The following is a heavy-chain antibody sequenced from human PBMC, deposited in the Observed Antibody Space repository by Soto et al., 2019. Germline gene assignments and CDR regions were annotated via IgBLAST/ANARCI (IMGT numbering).Heavy chain of an antibody. CDR1: GFTFSSYG. CDR2: ISYGGSNK. D-gene: IGHD2-2*01. Sequence: QVQLVESGGGVVQPGRSLRLSCAASGFTFSSYGMHWVRQAPGKGLEWVAVISYGGSNKYYADSVKGRFTISRDNSKNTLSLQMNNLRAEATAVYYCAKDNCISTSCYRLYNWFAPWGQGTLVTVSS. CDR3: AKDNCISTSCYRLYNWFAP. V-gene: IGHV3-30*18. J-gene: IGHJ5*02.